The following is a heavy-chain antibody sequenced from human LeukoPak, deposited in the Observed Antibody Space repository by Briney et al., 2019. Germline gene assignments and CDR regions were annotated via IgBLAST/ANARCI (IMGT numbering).Heavy chain of an antibody. J-gene: IGHJ4*02. V-gene: IGHV3-30-3*01. Sequence: GGSLRLSCAASGFTFDDYTMHWVRQAPGKGLEWVAVISYDGSNKYYADSVKGRFTISRDNSKNTLYLQMNSLRAEDTAVYYCARDAGGRFDYWGQGTLVTVSS. CDR2: ISYDGSNK. CDR1: GFTFDDYT. D-gene: IGHD3-16*01. CDR3: ARDAGGRFDY.